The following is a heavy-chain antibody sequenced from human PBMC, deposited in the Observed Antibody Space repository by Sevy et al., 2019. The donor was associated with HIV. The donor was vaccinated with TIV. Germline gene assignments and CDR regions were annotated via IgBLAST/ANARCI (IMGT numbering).Heavy chain of an antibody. D-gene: IGHD3-16*02. J-gene: IGHJ4*02. CDR3: ARASHMITFGGVIVIDGIDY. CDR2: ISYDGSNK. CDR1: GLTFSNYA. Sequence: GGSLRLSCAASGLTFSNYAIHWVRQAPGKGLEWVAVISYDGSNKDYADSVKRRFAISRDNSKNTLYLQMNSLRVEDTAVYYCARASHMITFGGVIVIDGIDYWGQGTLVTVSS. V-gene: IGHV3-30*09.